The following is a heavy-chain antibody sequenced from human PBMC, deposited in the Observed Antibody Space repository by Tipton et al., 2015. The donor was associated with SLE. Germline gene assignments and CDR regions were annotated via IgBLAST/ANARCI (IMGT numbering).Heavy chain of an antibody. CDR2: MNPNSGNT. CDR3: AGGPIQLWLNAFDI. V-gene: IGHV1-8*02. Sequence: QLVQSGAEVKKPGASVKVSCKASGYTFTSYDINWVRQATGQGLEWMGWMNPNSGNTGYAQKFQGRVTMTRNTSISTAYMELSSLRSEDTAVYYCAGGPIQLWLNAFDIWGQGPMVTVSS. D-gene: IGHD5-18*01. J-gene: IGHJ3*02. CDR1: GYTFTSYD.